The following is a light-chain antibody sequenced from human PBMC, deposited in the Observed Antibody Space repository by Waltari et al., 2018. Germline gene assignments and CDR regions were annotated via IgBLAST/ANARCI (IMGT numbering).Light chain of an antibody. CDR3: QQRSNWPPIT. CDR1: QSVSNY. Sequence: EIVLTQSPATLSLSPGERAPLSCRTSQSVSNYLAWYQQKPGQAPRLLIYDASNRATGIPARFSGSGSGTDFTLTISTLEPEDFAVYYCQQRSNWPPITFGQGTRLEIK. J-gene: IGKJ5*01. V-gene: IGKV3-11*01. CDR2: DAS.